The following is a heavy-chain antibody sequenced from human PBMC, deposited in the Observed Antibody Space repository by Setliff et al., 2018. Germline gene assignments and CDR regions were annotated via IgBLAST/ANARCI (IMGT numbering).Heavy chain of an antibody. CDR1: GYTFTSYD. D-gene: IGHD5-18*01. CDR2: MNPNSGNT. J-gene: IGHJ4*02. Sequence: RASVKVSCKASGYTFTSYDINWVRQATGQGLEWMGWMNPNSGNTGYAQKFQGRVTMTRNTSISTAYMELSSLRSEDTAVYYCARGRQTDTAFDYWGQGTLVTVSS. CDR3: ARGRQTDTAFDY. V-gene: IGHV1-8*02.